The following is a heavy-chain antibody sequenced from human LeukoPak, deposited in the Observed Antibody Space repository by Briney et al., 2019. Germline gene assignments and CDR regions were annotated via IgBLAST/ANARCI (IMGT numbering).Heavy chain of an antibody. V-gene: IGHV3-21*01. CDR2: ISGNSADI. J-gene: IGHJ4*02. CDR1: GFAFSSFR. D-gene: IGHD2-21*01. CDR3: ARLDWRGY. Sequence: GGSMRLSCGASGFAFSSFRMSWGRQAPGRGLEWVSFISGNSADINNADSLKGRFTISRDNAKNSLYLQLNSLTVEDTAVYYCARLDWRGYWGQGTLVSVSS.